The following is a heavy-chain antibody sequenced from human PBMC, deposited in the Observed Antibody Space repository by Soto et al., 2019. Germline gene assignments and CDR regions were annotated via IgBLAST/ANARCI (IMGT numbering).Heavy chain of an antibody. CDR1: GYTFTSYA. CDR3: ARLLYCSGGSCYSQYNWFDP. CDR2: INAGNGNT. D-gene: IGHD2-15*01. Sequence: QVPLVQSGAEVKKPGASVKVSCKASGYTFTSYAMHWVRQAPGQRLEWMGWINAGNGNTKYSQKFQGRVTITRDTSASTAYMELSSLRSEDTAVYYCARLLYCSGGSCYSQYNWFDPWGQGTLVTVSS. J-gene: IGHJ5*02. V-gene: IGHV1-3*01.